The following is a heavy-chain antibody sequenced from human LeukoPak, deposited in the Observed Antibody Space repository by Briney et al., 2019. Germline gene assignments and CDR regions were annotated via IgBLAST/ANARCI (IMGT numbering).Heavy chain of an antibody. CDR1: GFTFSSYS. CDR3: ARDPGGYSSSWFEP. Sequence: GGSLRLSCAASGFTFSSYSMNWVRQAPGKGLEWGSYISSSSSTIYYADSVKGRFTISRDNAKNSLYLQMNSLRAEDTAVYYCARDPGGYSSSWFEPWGQGTLVTVSS. CDR2: ISSSSSTI. J-gene: IGHJ5*02. V-gene: IGHV3-48*04. D-gene: IGHD6-13*01.